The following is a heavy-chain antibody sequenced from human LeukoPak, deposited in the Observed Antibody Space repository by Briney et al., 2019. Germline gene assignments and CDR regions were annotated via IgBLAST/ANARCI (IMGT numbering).Heavy chain of an antibody. Sequence: SETLSLTCTVSGGSISSAGYYWSWIRQHPGKGLEWIGYIYYSGSTYYNPSLKSRITISVDTSENQFSLKLSSVTAADTAVYYCARADLGPSGGDDWSFDLWGRGTLVTVSS. CDR3: ARADLGPSGGDDWSFDL. V-gene: IGHV4-31*03. CDR2: IYYSGST. D-gene: IGHD3-16*01. CDR1: GGSISSAGYY. J-gene: IGHJ2*01.